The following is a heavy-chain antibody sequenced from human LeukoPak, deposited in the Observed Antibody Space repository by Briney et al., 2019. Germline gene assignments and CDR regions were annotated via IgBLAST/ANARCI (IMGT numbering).Heavy chain of an antibody. V-gene: IGHV4-61*02. CDR2: IYTSGST. J-gene: IGHJ6*02. D-gene: IGHD2-21*02. Sequence: PPQTLSLTCTVSGGSISSGSYYWSWIRQPAGKGLEWIGRIYTSGSTNYDPSLKSRVTISVDTSKNQFSLKLSSVTAADTAVYYCEGHILVVVTAILARDGMDVWGQGTTVTVSS. CDR3: EGHILVVVTAILARDGMDV. CDR1: GGSISSGSYY.